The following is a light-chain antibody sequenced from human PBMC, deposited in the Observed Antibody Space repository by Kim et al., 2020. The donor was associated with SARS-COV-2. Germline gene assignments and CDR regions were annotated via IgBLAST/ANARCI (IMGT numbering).Light chain of an antibody. CDR3: QAFDISLSSYV. CDR2: NG. CDR1: NSNIGAGYD. Sequence: QSLLTQPPSVSGAAGQRVIISCTGSNSNIGAGYDVHWYQQLPGAVPKVLIYNGRRPPGVPDRFAGSTSGPSASLTIAGLQGEDEADYYCQAFDISLSSYVFGSGTKVTVL. V-gene: IGLV1-40*01. J-gene: IGLJ1*01.